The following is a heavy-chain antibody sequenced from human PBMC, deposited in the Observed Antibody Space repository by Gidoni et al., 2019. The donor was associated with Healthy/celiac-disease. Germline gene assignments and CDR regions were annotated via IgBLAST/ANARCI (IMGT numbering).Heavy chain of an antibody. D-gene: IGHD4-17*01. J-gene: IGHJ4*02. CDR3: ARDRGGWATVTTEVTWRFDY. CDR2: TYYRSKWYN. CDR1: GDSVSSNSAA. V-gene: IGHV6-1*01. Sequence: QVQLQQSGPGLVKPSQNLSLTCAISGDSVSSNSAAWNWLRQSPSRGLEWLGRTYYRSKWYNDYAVSVKSRITINPDTSKNQFSLQLNSVTPEDTAVYYCARDRGGWATVTTEVTWRFDYWGQGTLVTVSS.